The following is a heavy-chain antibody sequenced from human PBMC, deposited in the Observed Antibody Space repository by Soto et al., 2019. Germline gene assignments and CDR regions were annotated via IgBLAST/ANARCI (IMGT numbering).Heavy chain of an antibody. CDR3: ARQGFGPLHGLVDV. V-gene: IGHV4-59*08. CDR1: GGSISSYY. CDR2: VHHSWGS. D-gene: IGHD3-10*01. J-gene: IGHJ6*02. Sequence: QVQLQESGPGLVKPSETLSLSCTVSGGSISSYYWSWFRQSPGKRMEWIGYVHHSWGSSYNPSLRSRVAISLDPSKSQFSLKVPSVTATDTAVYYCARQGFGPLHGLVDVWGQGTTVTVSS.